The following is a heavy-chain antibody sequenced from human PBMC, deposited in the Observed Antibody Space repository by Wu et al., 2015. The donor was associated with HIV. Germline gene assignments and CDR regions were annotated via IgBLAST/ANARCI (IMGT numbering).Heavy chain of an antibody. Sequence: QVHLVQSGAEVKKPGSSVKVSCTASGGTFSSRAISWVRQAPGQGLEWMGRIIPVFDRVHYKQKFQGRVFITADEATSTVYMELSSLSSDGTAVYYCVGPYTGYAYDTFDVWGQGTLVTVSS. CDR2: IIPVFDRV. CDR1: GGTFSSRA. J-gene: IGHJ3*01. V-gene: IGHV1-69*13. D-gene: IGHD5-12*01. CDR3: VGPYTGYAYDTFDV.